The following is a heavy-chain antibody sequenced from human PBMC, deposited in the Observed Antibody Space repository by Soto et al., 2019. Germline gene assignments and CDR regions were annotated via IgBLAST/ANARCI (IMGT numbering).Heavy chain of an antibody. CDR1: GFTFSGPA. V-gene: IGHV3-73*01. CDR3: TVGVVVKAATDY. CDR2: IRSKSNDYAT. J-gene: IGHJ4*02. D-gene: IGHD2-2*01. Sequence: PGGSLRLSCAGSGFTFSGPAIHWVRQASGKGLEWVGRIRSKSNDYATSYATSVKGRFTISRDDSKNTAYLQMDRLGTEDTAVYYCTVGVVVKAATDYWGQGTLVTVSS.